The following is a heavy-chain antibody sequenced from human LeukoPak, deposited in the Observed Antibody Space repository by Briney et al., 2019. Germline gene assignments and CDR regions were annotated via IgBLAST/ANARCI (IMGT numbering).Heavy chain of an antibody. Sequence: ASVKVSCKTSGYTFSDYYIHWIRQAPGQGLEWVGWINPNSGDTDYAQKFQGRVTVTRDTSISTAYMELRSLRSDDTAVYYCARAREDYYGSGSYPDYYYYMDVWGKGTTVTISS. CDR3: ARAREDYYGSGSYPDYYYYMDV. CDR2: INPNSGDT. CDR1: GYTFSDYY. D-gene: IGHD3-10*01. V-gene: IGHV1-2*02. J-gene: IGHJ6*03.